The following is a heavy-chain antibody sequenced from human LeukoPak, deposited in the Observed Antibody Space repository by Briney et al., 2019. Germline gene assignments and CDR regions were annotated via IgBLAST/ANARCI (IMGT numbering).Heavy chain of an antibody. V-gene: IGHV4-59*01. J-gene: IGHJ4*02. CDR3: ASGRGGYNPGY. CDR1: GVSTSSYH. D-gene: IGHD5-24*01. CDR2: ISNSGTT. Sequence: SETLSLTCIVSGVSTSSYHWSWIRQPPGRALEWIGYISNSGTTNYNPSLESRVTMSIDTSNNQFSLNLRSVTAADTAFYFCASGRGGYNPGYWGQGALVTVSS.